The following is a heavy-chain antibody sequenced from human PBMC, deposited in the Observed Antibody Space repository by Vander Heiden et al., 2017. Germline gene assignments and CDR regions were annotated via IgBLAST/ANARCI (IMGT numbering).Heavy chain of an antibody. D-gene: IGHD3-10*01. Sequence: QVQLQESGPGLVKPSETLSLTCTVSGGSISSYYWSWIRQPPGKGLEWIGYIYYSGSTNYNPSLKSRVTISVDTSKNQFSLKLSSVTAADTAVYYCARYGPPDGLDYWGQGTLVTVSS. J-gene: IGHJ4*02. CDR1: GGSISSYY. CDR3: ARYGPPDGLDY. CDR2: IYYSGST. V-gene: IGHV4-59*01.